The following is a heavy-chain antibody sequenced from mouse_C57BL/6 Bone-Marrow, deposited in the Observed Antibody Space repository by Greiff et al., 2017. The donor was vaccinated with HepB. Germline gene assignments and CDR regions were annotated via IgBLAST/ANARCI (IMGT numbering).Heavy chain of an antibody. J-gene: IGHJ3*01. V-gene: IGHV1-15*01. CDR1: GYTFTDYE. CDR3: TREGITTAAY. Sequence: QVQLKQSGAELVRPGASVTLSCKASGYTFTDYEMHWVKQTPVHCLEWIGAIDPETGGTAYNQKFKGKAILTADKSSSTAYMELRSLTSEDSAVYYCTREGITTAAYWGQGTLVTVSA. CDR2: IDPETGGT. D-gene: IGHD1-2*01.